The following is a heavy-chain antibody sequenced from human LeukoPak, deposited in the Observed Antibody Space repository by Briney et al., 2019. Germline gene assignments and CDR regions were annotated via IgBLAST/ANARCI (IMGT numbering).Heavy chain of an antibody. D-gene: IGHD3-3*01. J-gene: IGHJ4*02. CDR3: ARIGVFRTYMAFDY. CDR2: INAGNGNT. V-gene: IGHV1-3*01. Sequence: ASVKVSCKASGYTFTSYAMHWVRQAPGQRLEWMGWINAGNGNTKYSQKFQGRVTITRDTSASTAYMELSSLRAEDTAVYYCARIGVFRTYMAFDYWGQGTLVTVSS. CDR1: GYTFTSYA.